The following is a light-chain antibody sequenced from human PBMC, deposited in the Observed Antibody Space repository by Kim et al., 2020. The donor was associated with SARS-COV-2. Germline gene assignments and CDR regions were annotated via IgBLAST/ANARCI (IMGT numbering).Light chain of an antibody. J-gene: IGKJ5*01. CDR1: QRISYW. Sequence: IQMTQSPSTLSASVGDRVTITCRASQRISYWLAWYQQKPGKAPNLLIYKASNLQSGVPSRFSGSGSGTDFTLTISGLQSDDFATYYCQQYNTYPITFGQGTRLEIK. V-gene: IGKV1-5*03. CDR3: QQYNTYPIT. CDR2: KAS.